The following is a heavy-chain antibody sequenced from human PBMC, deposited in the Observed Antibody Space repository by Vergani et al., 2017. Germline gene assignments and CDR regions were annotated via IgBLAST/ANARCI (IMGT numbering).Heavy chain of an antibody. CDR3: ARESYGSSSGYYMDV. V-gene: IGHV3-74*01. D-gene: IGHD6-13*01. Sequence: VQLVESGGGLIHPGGSLRLSCEGSGFSFSGYWMHWVRQSPEKGLVWVSRIKSDGSITNYADSVKGRFTISRDNAKNSLYLQMNSLRAEDTAVYYCARESYGSSSGYYMDVWGKGTTVTVSS. J-gene: IGHJ6*03. CDR1: GFSFSGYW. CDR2: IKSDGSIT.